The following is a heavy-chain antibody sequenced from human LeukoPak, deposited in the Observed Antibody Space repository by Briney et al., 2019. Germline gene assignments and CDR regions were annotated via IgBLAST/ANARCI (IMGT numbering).Heavy chain of an antibody. J-gene: IGHJ3*02. CDR2: INHSGST. D-gene: IGHD2-2*01. V-gene: IGHV4-34*01. CDR1: GGSFSGYY. CDR3: ARGGIGSSTSRQNAFDI. Sequence: SETLSLTCAVYGGSFSGYYWSWIRQPPGKGLEWIGKINHSGSTNYNPSLKSRVTISVDTSKNQFSLKLSSVTAADTAVYYCARGGIGSSTSRQNAFDIWGQGTMVTVSS.